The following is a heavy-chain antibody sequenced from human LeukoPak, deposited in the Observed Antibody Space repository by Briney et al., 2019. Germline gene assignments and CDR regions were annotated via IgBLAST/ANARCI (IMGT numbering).Heavy chain of an antibody. CDR3: ARTTYDFWSGVNYYYYYYMDV. J-gene: IGHJ6*03. Sequence: APVKVSCKASGGTFINYAINWVRQAPGQGLEWMGGIIPIFGTANYAQKFQGRVTITTDESTSTAYMELSSLRSEDTAVYYCARTTYDFWSGVNYYYYYYMDVWGKGTTVTVSS. CDR2: IIPIFGTA. D-gene: IGHD3-3*01. V-gene: IGHV1-69*05. CDR1: GGTFINYA.